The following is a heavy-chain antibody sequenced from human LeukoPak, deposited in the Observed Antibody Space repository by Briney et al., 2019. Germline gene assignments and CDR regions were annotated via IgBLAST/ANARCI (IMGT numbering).Heavy chain of an antibody. CDR2: INSDGSST. Sequence: GGSLRLSRAASGFTFSSYWMHWVRQAPGKGLVWVSRINSDGSSTSYADSVKGRFTISRDNAKNTLYLQMNSLRAEDTAVYYCARDGLIIAVAGTFDYWGQGTLVTVSS. J-gene: IGHJ4*02. D-gene: IGHD6-19*01. CDR3: ARDGLIIAVAGTFDY. CDR1: GFTFSSYW. V-gene: IGHV3-74*01.